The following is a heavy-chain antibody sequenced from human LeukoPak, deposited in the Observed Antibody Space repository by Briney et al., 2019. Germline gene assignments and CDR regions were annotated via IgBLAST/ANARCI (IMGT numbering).Heavy chain of an antibody. CDR2: INTNTGNP. CDR1: GYTFTSYA. D-gene: IGHD5-18*01. Sequence: ASVKVSCKASGYTFTSYAMNWVRQAPGQGLEWMGWINTNTGNPTYAQGFTGRFVFSLDTSVSTAYLQISSLRAEDSAVYYCARESRGYTSYFDYWGQGTLVTVSS. V-gene: IGHV7-4-1*02. CDR3: ARESRGYTSYFDY. J-gene: IGHJ4*02.